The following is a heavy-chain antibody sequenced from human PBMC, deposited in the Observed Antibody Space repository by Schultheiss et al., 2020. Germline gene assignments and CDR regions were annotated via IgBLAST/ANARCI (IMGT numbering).Heavy chain of an antibody. J-gene: IGHJ6*02. V-gene: IGHV3-30*03. CDR1: GFTFSSYG. D-gene: IGHD4-17*01. Sequence: GESLKISCAASGFTFSSYGMHWVRQAPGKGLEWVAVISYDGSNKYYADSVKGRFTISRDNSKNTLYLQMNSLRAEDTAVYYCARDNGDSAFFSYYGMDGWGPGTTVTVSS. CDR3: ARDNGDSAFFSYYGMDG. CDR2: ISYDGSNK.